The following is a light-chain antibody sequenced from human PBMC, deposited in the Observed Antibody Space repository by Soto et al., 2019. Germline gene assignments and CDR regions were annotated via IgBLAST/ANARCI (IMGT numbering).Light chain of an antibody. J-gene: IGLJ1*01. CDR3: QVWDSSSDHYV. CDR1: NIGSKS. V-gene: IGLV3-21*04. CDR2: YDS. Sequence: SYELTQPPSVSVAPGKTAKITCGGNNIGSKSVHWYQQRPGQAPVMVIYYDSDRPSGIPERFSGSTSGNTATLNISRVEAGDEADYYCQVWDSSSDHYVFGTGTKLTVL.